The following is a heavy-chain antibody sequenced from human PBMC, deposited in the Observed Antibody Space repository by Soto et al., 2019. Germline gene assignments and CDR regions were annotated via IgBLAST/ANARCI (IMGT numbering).Heavy chain of an antibody. Sequence: SETLSLTCAVSGGPITSRTYSWGWIRQPPGTGLEWIGEINHSGSTNYNPSLKSRVTISVDTSKNQFSLKLTSVTAADTAVYYCARGNVVAIDYWGQGTLVTVSS. CDR1: GGPITSRTYS. CDR3: ARGNVVAIDY. CDR2: INHSGST. D-gene: IGHD2-21*01. J-gene: IGHJ4*02. V-gene: IGHV4-39*07.